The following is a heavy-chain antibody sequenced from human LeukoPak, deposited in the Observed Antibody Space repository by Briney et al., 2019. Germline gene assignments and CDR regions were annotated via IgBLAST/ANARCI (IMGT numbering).Heavy chain of an antibody. J-gene: IGHJ4*02. CDR1: GFTFSSYS. CDR2: ISSSSSYI. Sequence: GGSLRLSCAVSGFTFSSYSMNWVRQAPGKGLEWVSSISSSSSYIYYADSVKGRFTISRDNAKNSLYLQMNSLRAEDTAVYYCARDVQYGSGSLLSYWGQGTLVTVSS. D-gene: IGHD3-10*01. V-gene: IGHV3-21*01. CDR3: ARDVQYGSGSLLSY.